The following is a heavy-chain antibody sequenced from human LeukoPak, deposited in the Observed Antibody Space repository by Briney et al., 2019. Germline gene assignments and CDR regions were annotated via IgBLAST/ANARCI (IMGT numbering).Heavy chain of an antibody. Sequence: KPSENLSLTRTVSGGSLRSYYWSWIRQPPGKGLEGIGDIYYSGSTNYNPSLKSRVTISVDTSKNQFSLKLSSVTAADTAVYYCARITVAPSYYYYYGMDVWGQGTTVTVSS. V-gene: IGHV4-59*01. CDR1: GGSLRSYY. CDR2: IYYSGST. J-gene: IGHJ6*02. CDR3: ARITVAPSYYYYYGMDV. D-gene: IGHD1-14*01.